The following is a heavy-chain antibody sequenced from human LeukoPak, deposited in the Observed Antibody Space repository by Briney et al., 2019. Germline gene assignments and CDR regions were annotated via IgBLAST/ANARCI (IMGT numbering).Heavy chain of an antibody. CDR2: IYHSGNT. CDR3: ARARGSGSPYYFDY. CDR1: DYSITTGYY. V-gene: IGHV4-38-2*01. Sequence: PSETLSLTCDVSDYSITTGYYWGWIRQPPGKGLEWIGGIYHSGNTYYNPSLKSRVAISVDTSKYQFSLRLSSVTAADTAVYYCARARGSGSPYYFDYWGQGTLVTVSS. D-gene: IGHD3-10*01. J-gene: IGHJ4*02.